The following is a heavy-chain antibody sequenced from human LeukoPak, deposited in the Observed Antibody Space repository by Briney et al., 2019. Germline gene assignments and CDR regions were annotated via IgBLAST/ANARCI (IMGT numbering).Heavy chain of an antibody. D-gene: IGHD6-19*01. CDR1: GFTFSSYW. J-gene: IGHJ4*02. CDR2: INSDGSST. CDR3: ARDASIAVAASPADY. V-gene: IGHV3-74*01. Sequence: PGGSLRLSCAASGFTFSSYWMHWVRQAPGKGLVWVSRINSDGSSTSYADSVKGRFTISRDNSKNTLYLQMNSLRAEDTAVYYCARDASIAVAASPADYWGQGTLVTVSS.